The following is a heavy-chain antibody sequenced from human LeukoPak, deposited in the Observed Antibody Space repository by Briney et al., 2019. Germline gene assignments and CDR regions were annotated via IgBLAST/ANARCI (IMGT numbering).Heavy chain of an antibody. D-gene: IGHD6-25*01. Sequence: SETLSLTCTVSGGSISSYYWSWIRQPPGKGLEWIGYIYYSGSTNYNPSLKSRVTISVDTSQNQFSLKLSSVTAADTAVYYWARQGGGFCYVDLWGRGTLVTVSS. CDR2: IYYSGST. CDR1: GGSISSYY. CDR3: ARQGGGFCYVDL. V-gene: IGHV4-59*08. J-gene: IGHJ2*01.